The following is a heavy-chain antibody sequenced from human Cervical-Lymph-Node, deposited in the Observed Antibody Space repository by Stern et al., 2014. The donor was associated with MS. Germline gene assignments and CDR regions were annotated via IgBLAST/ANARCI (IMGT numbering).Heavy chain of an antibody. Sequence: VQLVESGGGVVQPGRSLRLSCAASGFTFSTYVMHWVRQAPGKGLEWVALISSDGSKKYYAASVLGRFTISRDNSRNTLFLQMNSLRTEDSAVYYCGKPIDPTGGVDVWGQGTTVTVSS. CDR2: ISSDGSKK. CDR1: GFTFSTYV. V-gene: IGHV3-30*18. D-gene: IGHD4-17*01. J-gene: IGHJ6*02. CDR3: GKPIDPTGGVDV.